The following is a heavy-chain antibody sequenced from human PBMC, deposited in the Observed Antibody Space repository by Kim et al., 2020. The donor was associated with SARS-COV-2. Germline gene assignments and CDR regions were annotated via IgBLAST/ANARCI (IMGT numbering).Heavy chain of an antibody. V-gene: IGHV4-59*13. J-gene: IGHJ5*02. CDR1: GGSISSYY. D-gene: IGHD3-9*01. CDR2: IYYSGST. CDR3: ARVVPYYDILTGFRGFRFDP. Sequence: SETLSLTCTVSGGSISSYYWSWIRQPPGKGLEWIGYIYYSGSTNYNPSLKSRVTISVDTSKNQFSLKLSSVTAADTAVYYCARVVPYYDILTGFRGFRFDPWGQGTLVTVSS.